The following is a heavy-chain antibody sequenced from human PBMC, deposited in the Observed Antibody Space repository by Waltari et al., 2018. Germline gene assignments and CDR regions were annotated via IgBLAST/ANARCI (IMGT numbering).Heavy chain of an antibody. Sequence: EVQLLESGGGLIPPGGSLTLSCAASGFTFNNYAMNCIRQAPGKGLEWVSVIYSGGGAYYADSVKGRFTISRDNSKNTLYLQMSSLRLEDTAVYYCVKETAYGYYFDNWGQGTLVSVSS. CDR3: VKETAYGYYFDN. D-gene: IGHD3-10*01. J-gene: IGHJ4*02. CDR2: IYSGGGA. CDR1: GFTFNNYA. V-gene: IGHV3-23*03.